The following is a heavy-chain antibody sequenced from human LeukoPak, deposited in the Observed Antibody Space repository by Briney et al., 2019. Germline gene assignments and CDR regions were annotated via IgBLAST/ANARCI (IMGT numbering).Heavy chain of an antibody. CDR3: ARGEGSGSYSY. J-gene: IGHJ4*02. D-gene: IGHD3-10*01. V-gene: IGHV3-48*04. Sequence: PGGSLRLSCAASGFTFSSYSMNWVRQAPWKGLEWVSYISSSSSTIYYADSVKGRFTISRDNAKNSLYLQMNSLRAEDTAVYYCARGEGSGSYSYWGQGTLVTVSS. CDR1: GFTFSSYS. CDR2: ISSSSSTI.